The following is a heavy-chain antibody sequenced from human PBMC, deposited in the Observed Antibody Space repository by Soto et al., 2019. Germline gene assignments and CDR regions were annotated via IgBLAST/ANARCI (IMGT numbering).Heavy chain of an antibody. CDR1: GFTFSSYA. CDR3: ANSNFYDTSGSDS. Sequence: GGSLRLSCAASGFTFSSYAMSWVRQAPGKGLEWVSAISGSGGSTYYADSVKGRFTISRDNSKNTLYLQMNTLRAEDTAVYYCANSNFYDTSGSDSWGQGTRVTVSS. J-gene: IGHJ5*01. CDR2: ISGSGGST. V-gene: IGHV3-23*01. D-gene: IGHD3-22*01.